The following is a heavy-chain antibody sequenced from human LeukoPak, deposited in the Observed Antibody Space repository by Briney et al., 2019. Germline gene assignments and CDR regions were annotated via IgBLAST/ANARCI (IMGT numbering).Heavy chain of an antibody. D-gene: IGHD4-23*01. CDR2: IYHSGST. CDR1: GYSISSGYY. J-gene: IGHJ4*02. CDR3: ARHDYGGNPFDY. V-gene: IGHV4-38-2*01. Sequence: SETLSLTCAVSGYSISSGYYWGWIRPPPGKGLEWIGSIYHSGSTYYNPSLKSRVTISVDTSKNQFSLKLSSVTAADTAVYYCARHDYGGNPFDYWGQGTLVTVSS.